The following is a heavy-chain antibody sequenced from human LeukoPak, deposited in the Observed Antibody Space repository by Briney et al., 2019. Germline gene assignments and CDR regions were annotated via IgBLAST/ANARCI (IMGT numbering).Heavy chain of an antibody. V-gene: IGHV1-18*01. Sequence: ASVKVSCKASGYTFTSYGISWVRQAPGQGLEWMGWISAYNGNTNYAQKLQGRVTMTTDTSTSTAYMELRSLRSDDTAVYYCARDIVVVPAHTKGFDYWGQGTLVTVSS. CDR1: GYTFTSYG. CDR2: ISAYNGNT. J-gene: IGHJ4*02. CDR3: ARDIVVVPAHTKGFDY. D-gene: IGHD2-2*01.